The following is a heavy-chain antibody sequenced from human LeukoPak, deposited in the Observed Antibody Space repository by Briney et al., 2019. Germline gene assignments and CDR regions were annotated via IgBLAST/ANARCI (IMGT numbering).Heavy chain of an antibody. CDR1: GGSISSGGYY. V-gene: IGHV4-31*03. CDR3: ARTPMNYYYGMDV. CDR2: INYSGST. Sequence: SETLSLTCTVSGGSISSGGYYWSWIRQHPGKGLEWIGYINYSGSTYYSPSLKSRVTISVDTSKNQFSLKLSSVTAADTAVYYCARTPMNYYYGMDVWGQGTTVTVSS. J-gene: IGHJ6*02.